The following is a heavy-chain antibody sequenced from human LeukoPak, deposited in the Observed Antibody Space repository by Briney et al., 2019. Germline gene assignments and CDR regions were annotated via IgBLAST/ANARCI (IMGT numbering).Heavy chain of an antibody. Sequence: SVKVSCKASGGTFSSYAISWVRQAPGQGLEWMGGIIPIFGTANYAQKFQGRVTITTDESTSTAYMELSSLRSEDTAVYYCASGVVITNGPYYYYMDVWGKGTTVTVSS. J-gene: IGHJ6*03. D-gene: IGHD3-22*01. CDR1: GGTFSSYA. V-gene: IGHV1-69*05. CDR3: ASGVVITNGPYYYYMDV. CDR2: IIPIFGTA.